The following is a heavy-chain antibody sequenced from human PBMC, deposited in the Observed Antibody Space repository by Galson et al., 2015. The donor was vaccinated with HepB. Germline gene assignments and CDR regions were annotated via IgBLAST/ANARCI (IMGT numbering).Heavy chain of an antibody. CDR3: ASRWGCSGGSCFDY. D-gene: IGHD2-15*01. CDR2: IIPILGIV. J-gene: IGHJ4*02. Sequence: SVKVSCKASGGTFSSYTISWVRQAPGQGLEWMGRIIPILGIVNYAQKFQGRVTITADKSTSTAYMELSSLRSEDTAVYYCASRWGCSGGSCFDYWGQGTLVTVSS. V-gene: IGHV1-69*02. CDR1: GGTFSSYT.